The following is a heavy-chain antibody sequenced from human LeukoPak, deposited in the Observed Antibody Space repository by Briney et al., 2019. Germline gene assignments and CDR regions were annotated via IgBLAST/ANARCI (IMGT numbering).Heavy chain of an antibody. CDR1: GFTFSSHW. Sequence: PGGSLRLSCAASGFTFSSHWMHWVRHAPGKGLVWVSRINSDGSSISYADSVKGRFTISRDNAKNTLYLQMNSLRAEDTAVYYCARGMPFMDVWGQGTTVTVSS. J-gene: IGHJ6*02. CDR3: ARGMPFMDV. CDR2: INSDGSSI. D-gene: IGHD2-2*01. V-gene: IGHV3-74*01.